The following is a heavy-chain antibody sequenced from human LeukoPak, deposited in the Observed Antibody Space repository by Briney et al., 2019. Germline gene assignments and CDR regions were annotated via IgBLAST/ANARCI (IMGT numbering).Heavy chain of an antibody. CDR2: IYDSGST. Sequence: PSETLSLTCAVYGGSFSGYYWSWIRQPPGKGLEWIGYIYDSGSTNYNPSLKSRVTISVDTSNNQFSLKLSSVTAADTAVYYCACLTTVDAFDIWGQGTMVTVSS. V-gene: IGHV4-59*01. D-gene: IGHD4-17*01. J-gene: IGHJ3*02. CDR3: ACLTTVDAFDI. CDR1: GGSFSGYY.